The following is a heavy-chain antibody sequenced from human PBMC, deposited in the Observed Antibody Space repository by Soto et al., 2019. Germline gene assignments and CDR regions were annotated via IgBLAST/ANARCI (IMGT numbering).Heavy chain of an antibody. CDR3: ERGRREKSLDV. J-gene: IGHJ6*02. D-gene: IGHD3-10*01. Sequence: XGSLRLTCAASGFTFSNYSMHWVRQAPGKGLEWVVVIWYDGSNKYYADSVKGRFTISRDNPKNTLYLQMNNLRAEDTAVYYCERGRREKSLDVWGQGTTVTVSS. CDR2: IWYDGSNK. CDR1: GFTFSNYS. V-gene: IGHV3-33*01.